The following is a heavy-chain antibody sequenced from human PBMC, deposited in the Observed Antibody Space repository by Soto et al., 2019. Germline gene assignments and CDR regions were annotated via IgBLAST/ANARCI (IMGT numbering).Heavy chain of an antibody. V-gene: IGHV5-51*01. Sequence: GESLKISCSVSGYSFTGYWIAWVRQMPGKGLEWMGIIYPADSDTRYSPSFQGQVTISADKSISTAYLQWSSLKASDTAMYYCARQDGFGLYYFDYWGQGALVTVSS. J-gene: IGHJ4*02. D-gene: IGHD3-10*01. CDR2: IYPADSDT. CDR3: ARQDGFGLYYFDY. CDR1: GYSFTGYW.